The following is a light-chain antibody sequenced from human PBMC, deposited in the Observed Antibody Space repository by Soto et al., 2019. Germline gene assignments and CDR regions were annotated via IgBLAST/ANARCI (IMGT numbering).Light chain of an antibody. Sequence: EIVLTQSPGTQSLSPGERATLSCRASQSVSSSYLAWYQQKPGQATRLLIYGASTRATGIPDRFSGSGSGTDLTFTISRLESEDFAVYFCQEYGCSPLTFGGGTKVEIK. CDR1: QSVSSSY. CDR2: GAS. J-gene: IGKJ4*01. V-gene: IGKV3-20*01. CDR3: QEYGCSPLT.